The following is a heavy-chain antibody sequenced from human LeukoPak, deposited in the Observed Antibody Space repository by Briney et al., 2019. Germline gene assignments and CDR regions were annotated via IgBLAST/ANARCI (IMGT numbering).Heavy chain of an antibody. CDR3: AKDRGIAAAGSFDY. CDR2: ISWNSGSI. V-gene: IGHV3-9*01. J-gene: IGHJ4*02. Sequence: PGGSLRLSCAASGLTFDDYAMHWVRQAPGKGLEWVSGISWNSGSIGYADSVKGRFTISRDNAKNSLYLQMNSLRAEDTAVYYCAKDRGIAAAGSFDYWGQGTLVTVSS. CDR1: GLTFDDYA. D-gene: IGHD6-13*01.